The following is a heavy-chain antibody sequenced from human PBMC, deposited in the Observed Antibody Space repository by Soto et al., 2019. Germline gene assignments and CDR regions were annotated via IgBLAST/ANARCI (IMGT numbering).Heavy chain of an antibody. Sequence: PSETLSLTCPVSGYSISSGAYYWSWIRQHPGKGLEWIGYIYYRGSTYYNPSLKSRVTISVDTSKNQFSLKLSSVTAADTAVYYCATTGSGVAWRWFDPWGQGTQVTVSS. V-gene: IGHV4-31*03. CDR1: GYSISSGAYY. CDR2: IYYRGST. J-gene: IGHJ5*02. CDR3: ATTGSGVAWRWFDP. D-gene: IGHD2-15*01.